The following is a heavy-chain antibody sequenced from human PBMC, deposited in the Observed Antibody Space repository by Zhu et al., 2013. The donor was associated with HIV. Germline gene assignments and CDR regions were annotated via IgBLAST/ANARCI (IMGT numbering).Heavy chain of an antibody. V-gene: IGHV1-24*01. D-gene: IGHD1-26*01. Sequence: QVQLVQSGAEVKKPGASVKVSCRVSGYTLTELSIHWVRQAPGKGLEWMGGFDPEDDEAIYAQKFQGRVTMTEDTSTDTAYMELSSLRSEDTAIYYCATDFHYSGNYRGVGVIYQGMDVWGQGTTVTVSS. CDR3: ATDFHYSGNYRGVGVIYQGMDV. CDR2: FDPEDDEA. J-gene: IGHJ6*02. CDR1: GYTLTELS.